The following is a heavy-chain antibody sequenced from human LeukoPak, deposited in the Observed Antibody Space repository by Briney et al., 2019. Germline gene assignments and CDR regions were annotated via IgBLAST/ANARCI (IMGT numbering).Heavy chain of an antibody. CDR3: AKDYYDSF. V-gene: IGHV3-74*01. J-gene: IGHJ4*02. Sequence: GGSLRLSCEVSGFTLSNYWMHWVRQTPGKGLVWVSRINSDGSSTNYADSVKGRFTISRDNAKNTLYLQMNSLRAEDTAVYYCAKDYYDSFWGQGTLVTVSS. D-gene: IGHD3-22*01. CDR2: INSDGSST. CDR1: GFTLSNYW.